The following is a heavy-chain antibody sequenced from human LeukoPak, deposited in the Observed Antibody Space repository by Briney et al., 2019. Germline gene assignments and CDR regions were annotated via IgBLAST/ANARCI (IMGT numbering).Heavy chain of an antibody. CDR2: IRYDGSNK. Sequence: GGSLRLSCAASGFTFSSYGMHWVRQAPGKGLEWVAVIRYDGSNKYYADSVKGRFTISRDNSKNTLYLQMNSLRAEDTAVYYCARDRTSSGPQGGWFDPWGQGTLVTVSS. D-gene: IGHD3-22*01. V-gene: IGHV3-33*01. CDR3: ARDRTSSGPQGGWFDP. CDR1: GFTFSSYG. J-gene: IGHJ5*02.